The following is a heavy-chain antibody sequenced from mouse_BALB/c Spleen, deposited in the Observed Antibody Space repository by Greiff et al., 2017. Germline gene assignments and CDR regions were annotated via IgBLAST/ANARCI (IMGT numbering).Heavy chain of an antibody. J-gene: IGHJ3*01. Sequence: VQLKQSGAELVKPGASVKLSCTASGFNIKDTYMHWVKQRPEQGLEWIGRIDPANGNTKYDPKFQGKATITADTSSNTAYLQLSSLTSEDTAVYYCASMITRAWFAYWGQGTLVTVSA. CDR3: ASMITRAWFAY. D-gene: IGHD2-4*01. V-gene: IGHV14-3*02. CDR2: IDPANGNT. CDR1: GFNIKDTY.